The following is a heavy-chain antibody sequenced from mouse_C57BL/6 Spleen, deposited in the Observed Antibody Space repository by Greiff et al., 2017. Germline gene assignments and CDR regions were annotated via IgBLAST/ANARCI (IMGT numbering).Heavy chain of an antibody. D-gene: IGHD3-3*01. V-gene: IGHV1-50*01. CDR3: AIGGIGGRWYFDV. Sequence: QVQLQQPGAELVKPGASVKLSCKASGYTFTSYWMQWVKQRPGQGLEWIGEIDPSDSYTNYNQKFKGKATLTVDTSSSTAYMQLSSLTSEDSAVYYCAIGGIGGRWYFDVWGTGTTVTVSS. CDR1: GYTFTSYW. J-gene: IGHJ1*03. CDR2: IDPSDSYT.